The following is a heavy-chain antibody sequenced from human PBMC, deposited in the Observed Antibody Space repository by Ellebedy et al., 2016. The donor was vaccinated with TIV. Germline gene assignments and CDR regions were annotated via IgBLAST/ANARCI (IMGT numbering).Heavy chain of an antibody. CDR1: GFTVSSNY. Sequence: GESLKISCAAFGFTVSSNYMTWVRQAPGKGLEWVSVIYSGGTTHYADAVKGRFTISRDKSKNTMYLQMNSLRAEDPAVYYCAGHGDRAMTHWGQGTLVTVSS. V-gene: IGHV3-53*01. CDR3: AGHGDRAMTH. CDR2: IYSGGTT. J-gene: IGHJ4*02. D-gene: IGHD7-27*01.